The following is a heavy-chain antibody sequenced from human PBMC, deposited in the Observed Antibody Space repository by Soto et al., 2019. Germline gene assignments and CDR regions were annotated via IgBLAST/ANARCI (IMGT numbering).Heavy chain of an antibody. J-gene: IGHJ4*02. CDR3: AKDTLGTLDY. CDR2: ISGSGGST. Sequence: GSLRLSCAASGFTFSSYAMSCVRQAPGKGLEWVSAISGSGGSTYYADSVKGRFTISRGNSKNTLYLQMNSLRAEDTAVYYCAKDTLGTLDYWGQGTLVTVTS. CDR1: GFTFSSYA. V-gene: IGHV3-23*01.